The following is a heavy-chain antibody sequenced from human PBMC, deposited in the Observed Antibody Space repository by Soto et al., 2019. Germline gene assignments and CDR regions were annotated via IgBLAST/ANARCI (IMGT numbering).Heavy chain of an antibody. D-gene: IGHD6-13*01. V-gene: IGHV1-18*01. CDR3: ARDSSNWPEYFQH. J-gene: IGHJ1*01. CDR2: ISAYNGKT. CDR1: GYTFTSYG. Sequence: QVQLVQSGAEVKRPGASVRVSCKASGYTFTSYGISWVRQAPGQGLEWIVWISAYNGKTNYAQRLQGRVTMTTDTSTSTAYMELRSLRSDDTAVYYCARDSSNWPEYFQHWGQGTLVTVSS.